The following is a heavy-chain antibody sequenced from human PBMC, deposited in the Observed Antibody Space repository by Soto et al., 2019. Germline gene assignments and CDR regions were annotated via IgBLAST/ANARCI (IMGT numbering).Heavy chain of an antibody. CDR2: ISAYNGNT. CDR3: ARDEKFRRYSGYDLFY. Sequence: QVPLVQSGAEVKKPGASVKVSCKASGYTFTSYGISWVRQAPGQGLEWMGWISAYNGNTNYAQKLQGRVTMTTDTSTSTAYMELRSLRSDDTAVYYCARDEKFRRYSGYDLFYWGQGTLVTVSS. V-gene: IGHV1-18*01. J-gene: IGHJ4*02. D-gene: IGHD5-12*01. CDR1: GYTFTSYG.